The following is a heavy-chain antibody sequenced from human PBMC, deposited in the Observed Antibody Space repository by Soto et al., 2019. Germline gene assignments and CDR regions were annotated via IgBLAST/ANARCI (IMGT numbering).Heavy chain of an antibody. Sequence: GESLKISCKGSGYSFSTYWIGWVRQMPGKGLEWMGIIYPGDSDTRYSQPFQGLVTISADKSISTVYLQWSSLKASDTAMYYCARPSGIAEIDLWGQGTLVTVSS. CDR2: IYPGDSDT. D-gene: IGHD6-13*01. V-gene: IGHV5-51*01. CDR3: ARPSGIAEIDL. CDR1: GYSFSTYW. J-gene: IGHJ5*02.